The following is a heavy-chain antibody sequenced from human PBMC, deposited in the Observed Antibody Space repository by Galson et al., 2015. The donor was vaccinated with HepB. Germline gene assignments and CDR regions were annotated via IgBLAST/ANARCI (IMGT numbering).Heavy chain of an antibody. CDR3: ARDRRLLWFGDPRSPVYYYGMDV. J-gene: IGHJ6*02. CDR2: ISSSSSYT. V-gene: IGHV3-11*05. Sequence: SLRLSCAASGFTFSDYYMSWIRQAPGKGLEWVSYISSSSSYTNYADSVKGRFTISRDNAKNSLYLQMNSLRAEDTAVYYCARDRRLLWFGDPRSPVYYYGMDVWGQGTTVTVSS. CDR1: GFTFSDYY. D-gene: IGHD3-10*01.